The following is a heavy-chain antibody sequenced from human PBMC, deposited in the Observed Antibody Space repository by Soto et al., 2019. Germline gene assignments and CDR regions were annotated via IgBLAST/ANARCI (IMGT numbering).Heavy chain of an antibody. V-gene: IGHV4-30-4*01. CDR2: IYYSGST. CDR1: GGSISSGDYY. D-gene: IGHD3-9*01. Sequence: QVQLQESGPGLVKPSQTLSLTCTVSGGSISSGDYYWSWIRQPPGKGLEWIGYIYYSGSTYYNPARKSRVSLSLDTSTNPFYLKLSAVTAADTAVYYCARDHYVYDILTGYGYYYGMDVWGQGTTVTVSS. CDR3: ARDHYVYDILTGYGYYYGMDV. J-gene: IGHJ6*02.